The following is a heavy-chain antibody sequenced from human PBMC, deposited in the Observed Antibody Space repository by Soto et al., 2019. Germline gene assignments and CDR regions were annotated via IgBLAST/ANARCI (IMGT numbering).Heavy chain of an antibody. D-gene: IGHD6-6*01. CDR2: MNPNSGNT. J-gene: IGHJ4*02. Sequence: QVQLVQSGAEVKKPGASVKVSCKTSGYTFTNYNINWVRQATGQGLEWMGWMNPNSGNTGYAQKFQGRGTMTRNTSITAAYMELISLRSWDTAVYYCARAEPYSTSTPFDSWGQGTLVTLSS. V-gene: IGHV1-8*01. CDR1: GYTFTNYN. CDR3: ARAEPYSTSTPFDS.